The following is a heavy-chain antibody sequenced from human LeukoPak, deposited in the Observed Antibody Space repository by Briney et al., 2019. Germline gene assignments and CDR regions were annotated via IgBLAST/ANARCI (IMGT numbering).Heavy chain of an antibody. V-gene: IGHV1-3*01. J-gene: IGHJ4*02. Sequence: ASVKVSCKASGYTFTSYAMHWVRQAPGQRLEWMGWINAGNGNTKYSQKFQGRVTITRDPSASTAYMELSSLRSEDTAVYYCARAVAGRSYFDYWGQGTLVTVSS. CDR3: ARAVAGRSYFDY. CDR2: INAGNGNT. CDR1: GYTFTSYA. D-gene: IGHD6-19*01.